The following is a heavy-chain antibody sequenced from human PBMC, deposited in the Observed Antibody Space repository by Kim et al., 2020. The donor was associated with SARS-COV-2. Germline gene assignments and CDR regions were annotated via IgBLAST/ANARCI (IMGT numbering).Heavy chain of an antibody. J-gene: IGHJ4*02. D-gene: IGHD3-22*01. CDR2: ISGSGGST. Sequence: GGSLRLSCAASGFTFSSYAMSWVRQAPGKGLEWVSAISGSGGSTYYADSVKGRFTISRDNSKITLYLQMNSLRAEDTAVYYCANLRGAMIVVVIFEFWGQGTLVTVSS. V-gene: IGHV3-23*01. CDR1: GFTFSSYA. CDR3: ANLRGAMIVVVIFEF.